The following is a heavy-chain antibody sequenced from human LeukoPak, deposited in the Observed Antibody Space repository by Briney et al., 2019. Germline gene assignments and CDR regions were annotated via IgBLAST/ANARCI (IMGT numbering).Heavy chain of an antibody. CDR1: GFTFSSYA. D-gene: IGHD3-10*01. CDR3: ARADGRGPGGHFDF. V-gene: IGHV3-30-3*01. CDR2: ISYDGSNK. J-gene: IGHJ4*02. Sequence: GGSLRLSCAASGFTFSSYAMHWVRQAPGKGLEWVAVISYDGSNKYYADSVKGRFTISRDNSKNTLYLQLNSLRAEDTAVYYCARADGRGPGGHFDFWGQGTLVSVSS.